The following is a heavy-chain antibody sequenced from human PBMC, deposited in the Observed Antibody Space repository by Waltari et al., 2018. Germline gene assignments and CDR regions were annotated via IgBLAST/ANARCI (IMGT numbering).Heavy chain of an antibody. D-gene: IGHD2-2*01. J-gene: IGHJ2*01. V-gene: IGHV4-39*07. CDR1: GGSISSSSYY. Sequence: QLQLQESGPGLVKPSETLSLTCTVSGGSISSSSYYWGWIRQPPGKGLEWIGSIYYSGSTYYNPSLKSRVTISVDTSKNQFSLKLSSVTAADTAVYYCARDRGYSSSTSCYFWYFDLWGRGTLVTVSS. CDR3: ARDRGYSSSTSCYFWYFDL. CDR2: IYYSGST.